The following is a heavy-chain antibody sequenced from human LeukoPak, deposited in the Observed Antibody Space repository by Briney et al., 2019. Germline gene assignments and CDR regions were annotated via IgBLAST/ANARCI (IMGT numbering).Heavy chain of an antibody. V-gene: IGHV1-2*02. CDR2: INPNSGGT. CDR1: GYTFTGYY. D-gene: IGHD3-10*01. CDR3: ARGTYYYGSGTTNWFDP. J-gene: IGHJ5*02. Sequence: ASVKVSCKASGYTFTGYYMHWVRQAPGQGLEWMGWINPNSGGTNYAQKLQGRVTMTTDTSTSTAYMELRSLRSEDTAVYYCARGTYYYGSGTTNWFDPWGQGTLVTVSS.